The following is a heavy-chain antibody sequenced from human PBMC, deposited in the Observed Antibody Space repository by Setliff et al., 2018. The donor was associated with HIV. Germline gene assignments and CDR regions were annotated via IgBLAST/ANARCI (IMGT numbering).Heavy chain of an antibody. J-gene: IGHJ3*02. Sequence: ASVKVSCKASGYTFTTYDINWVRQATGQGLEWMGWMNPNSGNTGYAERFQGRVTMTRDTSISTVYMELTSLRSEDMAVYLCARWGATYYYDSSAFWGAFDIWGQGTMVTVSS. D-gene: IGHD3-22*01. CDR3: ARWGATYYYDSSAFWGAFDI. CDR2: MNPNSGNT. CDR1: GYTFTTYD. V-gene: IGHV1-8*02.